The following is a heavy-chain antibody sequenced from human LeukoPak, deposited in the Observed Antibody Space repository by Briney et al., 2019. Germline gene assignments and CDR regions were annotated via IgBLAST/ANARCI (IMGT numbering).Heavy chain of an antibody. CDR3: AREADGFDI. CDR2: LAYDETFR. J-gene: IGHJ3*02. CDR1: GFTFSRYT. Sequence: GGSLRLSCSASGFTFSRYTMHWVRQAPGKGLEGVALLAYDETFRYYADSVKGRFTISRDTAKTTLDLQMNSLTTEDAALYYCAREADGFDIWGQGTMVTVSS. V-gene: IGHV3-30*01.